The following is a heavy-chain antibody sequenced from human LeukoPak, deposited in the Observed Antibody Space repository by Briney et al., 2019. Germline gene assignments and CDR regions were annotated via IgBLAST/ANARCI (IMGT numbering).Heavy chain of an antibody. J-gene: IGHJ5*01. Sequence: SETLSLTCAVYGGSFSGYYWSWIRQPPGKGLEWIGEINHSGSTNYNPSLKSRVTISVDTSKNQFSLKLSSVTAADTAVYYCAKDGARTIFGVVIGWFDYWGQGTLVTVSS. CDR3: AKDGARTIFGVVIGWFDY. V-gene: IGHV4-34*01. CDR1: GGSFSGYY. D-gene: IGHD3-3*01. CDR2: INHSGST.